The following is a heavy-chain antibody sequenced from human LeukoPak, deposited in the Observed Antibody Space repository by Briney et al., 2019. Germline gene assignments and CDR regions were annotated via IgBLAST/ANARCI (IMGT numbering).Heavy chain of an antibody. D-gene: IGHD6-19*01. J-gene: IGHJ4*02. CDR2: INPNSGGT. CDR3: ARTYRLDRVAAELDY. CDR1: GYTFTGYY. V-gene: IGHV1-2*02. Sequence: GASVKVSCKASGYTFTGYYMHWVRQAPGQGLEWMGWINPNSGGTNYAQKFQGRVTITADESTSTAYMELSSLRSEDTAVYYCARTYRLDRVAAELDYWGQGTLVTVSS.